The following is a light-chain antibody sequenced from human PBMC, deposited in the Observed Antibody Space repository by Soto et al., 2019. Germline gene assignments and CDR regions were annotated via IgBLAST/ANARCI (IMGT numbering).Light chain of an antibody. CDR2: VNR. CDR3: QSYDSSLSGWV. V-gene: IGLV1-40*01. J-gene: IGLJ3*02. CDR1: SSNIGEDYD. Sequence: QSVLTQPPSVSGAPGQRITISCAGSSSNIGEDYDVEWIQQRPGTAPKVVIFVNRNRPSGVPDRFSGSKSGTSASLAITGLQAEDEADYYCQSYDSSLSGWVFGGGTKLTVL.